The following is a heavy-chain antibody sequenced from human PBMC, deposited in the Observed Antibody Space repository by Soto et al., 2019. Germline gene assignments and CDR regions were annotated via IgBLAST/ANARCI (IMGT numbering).Heavy chain of an antibody. J-gene: IGHJ6*02. V-gene: IGHV3-64D*06. Sequence: PGGSLRLSCSASGFTFSSYAMHWVRQAPGKGLEYVSAISSNGGSTYYADSVKGRFTISRDNSKNTLYLQMSSLRAEDTAVYYCVKDDCSGGSCYSYGMDVWGQGTTVTVSS. D-gene: IGHD2-15*01. CDR2: ISSNGGST. CDR1: GFTFSSYA. CDR3: VKDDCSGGSCYSYGMDV.